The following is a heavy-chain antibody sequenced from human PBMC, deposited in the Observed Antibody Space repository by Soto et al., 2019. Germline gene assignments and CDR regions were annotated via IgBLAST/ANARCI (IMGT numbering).Heavy chain of an antibody. CDR1: EGTFSSYG. CDR3: ARDNGDSSYYYYGMDV. V-gene: IGHV1-69*12. CDR2: IIPIFNVS. Sequence: QVHLVQSGAEVKKSGSSVKVSCKASEGTFSSYGINWVRQAPGQGLEWMERIIPIFNVSDFAQTFQDRVTITAEESTSTAYMELSSLRSDDTAVYYCARDNGDSSYYYYGMDVWGQGTTVTVSS. J-gene: IGHJ6*02. D-gene: IGHD4-17*01.